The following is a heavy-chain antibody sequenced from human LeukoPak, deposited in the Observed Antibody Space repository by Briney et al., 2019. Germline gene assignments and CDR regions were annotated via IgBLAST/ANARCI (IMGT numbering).Heavy chain of an antibody. CDR1: GGTFSTYA. Sequence: SVKVSCKAFGGTFSTYAIHWVRQAPGQGLEWMGRIIPILSQENYALKYQGRVSITADESTSTAYMDLSSLRSEDTAVYYCVTGSAYRDAFDIWGQGTMVIVSS. D-gene: IGHD3-10*01. V-gene: IGHV1-69*11. CDR3: VTGSAYRDAFDI. J-gene: IGHJ3*02. CDR2: IIPILSQE.